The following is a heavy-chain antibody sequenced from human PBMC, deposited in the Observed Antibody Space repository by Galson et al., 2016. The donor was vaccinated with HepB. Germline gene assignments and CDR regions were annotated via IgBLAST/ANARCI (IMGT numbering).Heavy chain of an antibody. Sequence: QSGAEVKKPGESLRITCKASGFSFTTYWIGWVRQVPGKGLEWMGLIFPADSDIRYSPSFQGNITIPADNSISTAYLQRSSLKASETAILYRARGQGWFDYWGQGTLVTVSS. V-gene: IGHV5-51*01. CDR2: IFPADSDI. J-gene: IGHJ5*01. CDR1: GFSFTTYW. CDR3: ARGQGWFDY.